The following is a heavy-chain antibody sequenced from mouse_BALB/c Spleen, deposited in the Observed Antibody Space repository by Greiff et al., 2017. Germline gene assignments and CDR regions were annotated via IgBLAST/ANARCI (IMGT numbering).Heavy chain of an antibody. V-gene: IGHV1S22*01. D-gene: IGHD2-14*01. Sequence: LKQPGSELVRPGASVKLSCKASGYTFTSYWMHWVKQRHGQGLEWIGNIYPGSGSTNYDEKFKSKGTLTVDTSSSTAYMHLSSLTSEDSAVYYCTREDRHDVRNYFDYWGQGTTLTVSS. J-gene: IGHJ2*01. CDR3: TREDRHDVRNYFDY. CDR2: IYPGSGST. CDR1: GYTFTSYW.